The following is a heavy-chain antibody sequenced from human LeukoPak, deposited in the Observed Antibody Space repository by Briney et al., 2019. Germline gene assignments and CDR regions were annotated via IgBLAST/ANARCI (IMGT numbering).Heavy chain of an antibody. CDR1: GFSFSSYA. CDR2: ISGSGGVT. CDR3: ARDLTTSSTAYFHH. D-gene: IGHD6-6*01. Sequence: GGTLRLSCAASGFSFSSYAMTWVRQAPGKGLEWVSAISGSGGVTYSADSVKGRFTISRDNGKNSLYLQMNSLRAEYTAVYYGARDLTTSSTAYFHHWGQGTLVTVS. V-gene: IGHV3-23*01. J-gene: IGHJ1*01.